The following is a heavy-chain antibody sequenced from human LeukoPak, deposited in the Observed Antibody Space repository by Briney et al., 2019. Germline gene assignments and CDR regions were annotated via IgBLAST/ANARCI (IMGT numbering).Heavy chain of an antibody. Sequence: PGGSLRLSCAASGFTFSSYSMNWVRQAPGKGLEWVSYITSSSSTIYYADSVKGRFTISRDNTKNSLYLQMNSLRAEDTAVYYCARPQQLVRYYYGMDVWGQGTTVTVSS. CDR2: ITSSSSTI. V-gene: IGHV3-48*04. CDR3: ARPQQLVRYYYGMDV. J-gene: IGHJ6*02. D-gene: IGHD6-13*01. CDR1: GFTFSSYS.